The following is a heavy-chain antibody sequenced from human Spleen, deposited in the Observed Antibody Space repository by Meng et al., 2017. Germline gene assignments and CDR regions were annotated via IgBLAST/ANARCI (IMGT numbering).Heavy chain of an antibody. D-gene: IGHD4-11*01. CDR2: INHSGST. J-gene: IGHJ4*02. CDR3: ARGPTTMAHDFDY. Sequence: QLQGSGPGPVKPSPTLSLTCIVSGGSFSDYYWSWIRQPQGKGLEWIGEINHSGSTNYNPSLESRATISVDTSQNNLSLKLSSVTAADSAVYYCARGPTTMAHDFDYWGQGTLVTVSS. V-gene: IGHV4-34*09. CDR1: GGSFSDYY.